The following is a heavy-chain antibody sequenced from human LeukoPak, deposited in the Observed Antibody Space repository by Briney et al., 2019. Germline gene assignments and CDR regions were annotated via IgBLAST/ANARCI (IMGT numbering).Heavy chain of an antibody. CDR1: GYTFTGYY. CDR2: INPNSGGT. D-gene: IGHD3-9*01. V-gene: IGHV1-2*02. Sequence: ASVKVSCKASGYTFTGYYMHWVRQVPGQGLEWMGWINPNSGGTNYAQKFQGRVTMTRDTSISTAYMELSRLRSDDTAVYYCARAMYYDILTGYLTYSSWFDPWGQGTLVTVSS. CDR3: ARAMYYDILTGYLTYSSWFDP. J-gene: IGHJ5*02.